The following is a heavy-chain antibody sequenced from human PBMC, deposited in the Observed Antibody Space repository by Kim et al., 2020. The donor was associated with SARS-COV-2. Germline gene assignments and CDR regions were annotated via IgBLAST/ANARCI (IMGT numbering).Heavy chain of an antibody. CDR2: NSHSGST. J-gene: IGHJ6*02. CDR3: ARGGGTALDSDYYYGMDV. D-gene: IGHD5-18*01. V-gene: IGHV4-34*01. Sequence: SETLSLTCAVYGGSFSTYHWNWIRQAPGKGLEWVGDNSHSGSTYYNPSLKSRVIMSVDTSKNQFSLQVRSVTAADTGVYYCARGGGTALDSDYYYGMDVWGQGTTVIV. CDR1: GGSFSTYH.